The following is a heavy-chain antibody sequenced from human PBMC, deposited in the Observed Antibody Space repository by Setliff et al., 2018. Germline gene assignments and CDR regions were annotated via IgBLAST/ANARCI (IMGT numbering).Heavy chain of an antibody. J-gene: IGHJ6*02. CDR1: GYTLTELS. Sequence: ASVKVSCKVSGYTLTELSMHWVRQAPGKGLEWMGGFDPEDGETIYAQKFQGRVTMTADESTSTAYMELSSLRSEDTAVYYCARDLIDPDYGDYLSFYYGMDVWGQGTTVTVSS. CDR2: FDPEDGET. D-gene: IGHD4-17*01. V-gene: IGHV1-24*01. CDR3: ARDLIDPDYGDYLSFYYGMDV.